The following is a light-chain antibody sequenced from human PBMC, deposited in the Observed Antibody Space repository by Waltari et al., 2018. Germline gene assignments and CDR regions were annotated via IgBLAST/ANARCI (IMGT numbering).Light chain of an antibody. Sequence: QSALTQPPSASGSPGHSVTIPCTGISSAAGVSNYVSWYQQHPGKAPKLLIYEVPKRPSGVPDRFSASKSGNPASLTVSGLQADDEADYYCSSYAGSDNLGVFGGGTKLTVL. CDR1: SSAAGVSNY. J-gene: IGLJ3*02. CDR3: SSYAGSDNLGV. V-gene: IGLV2-8*01. CDR2: EVP.